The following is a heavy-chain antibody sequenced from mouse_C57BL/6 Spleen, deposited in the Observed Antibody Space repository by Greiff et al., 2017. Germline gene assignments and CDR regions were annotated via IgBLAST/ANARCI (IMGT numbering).Heavy chain of an antibody. CDR2: INPGSGGT. J-gene: IGHJ4*01. CDR1: GYAFTNYL. Sequence: QVQLQQSGAELIRPGTSVKVSCKASGYAFTNYLIEWVKQRPGQGLEWIGVINPGSGGTNYNEKFKGKATLTADKSSSSAYMQLSSLTSEDSAVYFCARYYSRLGAMDYWGQGTSVTVSS. D-gene: IGHD1-1*01. CDR3: ARYYSRLGAMDY. V-gene: IGHV1-54*01.